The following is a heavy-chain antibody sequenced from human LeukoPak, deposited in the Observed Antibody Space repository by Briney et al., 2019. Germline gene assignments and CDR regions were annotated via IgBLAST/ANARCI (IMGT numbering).Heavy chain of an antibody. Sequence: PGGSLRLSCVVSGFTLSSRWMMWVRQAPGEGLEWMTNINRDGSEKNYVDSVKGRFTITRDNAENSLYLQMNSLKVEDSAIYYCAKDRTVGASYWYFDLWGRGTLVTVSS. CDR1: GFTLSSRW. CDR2: INRDGSEK. D-gene: IGHD1-26*01. CDR3: AKDRTVGASYWYFDL. V-gene: IGHV3-7*03. J-gene: IGHJ2*01.